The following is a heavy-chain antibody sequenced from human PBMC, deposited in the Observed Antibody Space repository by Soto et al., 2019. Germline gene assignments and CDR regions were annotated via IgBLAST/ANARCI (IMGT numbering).Heavy chain of an antibody. D-gene: IGHD3-3*01. V-gene: IGHV3-30*18. CDR2: ISYDGSNK. J-gene: IGHJ6*02. CDR1: GFTFSSYG. Sequence: GGSLRLSCAASGFTFSSYGMHWVRQAPGKGLEWVAVISYDGSNKYYADSVKGRFTISRDNSKNTLYLQMNSLRAEDTAVYYCAKDTIGESVYYYYGMDVWGPGTTLTVYS. CDR3: AKDTIGESVYYYYGMDV.